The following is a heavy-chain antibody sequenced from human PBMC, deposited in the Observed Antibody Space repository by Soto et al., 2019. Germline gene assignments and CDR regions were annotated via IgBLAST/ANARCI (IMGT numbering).Heavy chain of an antibody. J-gene: IGHJ2*01. D-gene: IGHD3-16*01. CDR2: IYYSGST. CDR3: ARASAGGEKGVHYRYFDL. Sequence: SETLSLTCTVSGGSIISGGYYCSLIRQHPGKGLEWIGYIYYSGSTYYNPSLKSRVTISVDTSKNQFSLKLSSVTAADTAVYYCARASAGGEKGVHYRYFDLWGRGTLVTVSS. V-gene: IGHV4-31*03. CDR1: GGSIISGGYY.